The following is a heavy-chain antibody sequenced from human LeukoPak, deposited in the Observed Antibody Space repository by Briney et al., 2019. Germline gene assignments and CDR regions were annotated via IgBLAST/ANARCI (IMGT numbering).Heavy chain of an antibody. CDR1: GYTFTGYY. V-gene: IGHV1-2*06. CDR3: ARVQSGYSYGSI. J-gene: IGHJ3*02. CDR2: INPNSGGT. Sequence: GASVKVSCKASGYTFTGYYMHWVRQAPGQGLEWVGRINPNSGGTNYAQKFQGRVTMTRDTSISTAYMELSRLRSDDTAVYYCARVQSGYSYGSIWGQGTMVTVSS. D-gene: IGHD5-18*01.